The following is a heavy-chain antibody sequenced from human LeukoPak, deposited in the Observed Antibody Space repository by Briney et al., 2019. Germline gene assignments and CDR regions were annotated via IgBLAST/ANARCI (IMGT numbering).Heavy chain of an antibody. CDR3: ARGSSHGFDY. CDR2: IDWDDDK. J-gene: IGHJ4*02. Sequence: SGPALAKPTQILTVTCTFSGFSLTTSGMCGSWIRQPPGKALEWLALIDWDDDKSYSTSLKTRLTISRDTSRNQVVLTMTNMDPVDTATYYCARGSSHGFDYWGQGTLVTVSS. V-gene: IGHV2-70*01. CDR1: GFSLTTSGMC.